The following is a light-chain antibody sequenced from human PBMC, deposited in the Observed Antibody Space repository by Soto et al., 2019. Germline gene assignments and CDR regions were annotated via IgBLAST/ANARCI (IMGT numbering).Light chain of an antibody. J-gene: IGKJ1*01. CDR2: DXS. CDR3: HQFNTFPWT. V-gene: IGKV1-5*01. CDR1: QSISDW. Sequence: IHMTQSPSTLPASLGDRVTLPXRASQSISDWFAWYQQQPGXTPKXXXDDXSTLETGGPSRLSGSGSGTEFTLTISSLQPDDFATYYCHQFNTFPWTFGQGTKVDIK.